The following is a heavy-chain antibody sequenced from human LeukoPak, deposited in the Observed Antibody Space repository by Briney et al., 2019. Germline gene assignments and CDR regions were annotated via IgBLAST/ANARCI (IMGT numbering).Heavy chain of an antibody. Sequence: GGSLRLSCAASGFNVSRNYMNWVRQAPGKGLEWVSVIYSGGSTYYTDSVKGGFTISRDISKKTVYLQINSLRAEDTALYYCARGGWGTYDPGNLDFWGQGTLVTVSS. D-gene: IGHD6-19*01. V-gene: IGHV3-53*01. J-gene: IGHJ4*02. CDR2: IYSGGST. CDR1: GFNVSRNY. CDR3: ARGGWGTYDPGNLDF.